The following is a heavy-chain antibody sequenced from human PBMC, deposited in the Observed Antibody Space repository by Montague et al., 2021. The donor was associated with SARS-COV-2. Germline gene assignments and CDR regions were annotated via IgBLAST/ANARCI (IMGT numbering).Heavy chain of an antibody. CDR1: GGTISSCYFY. Sequence: TLSLTCTVSGGTISSCYFYWSWIRQPTGRGLEWIGLIYPGWNTNYNPSLKSRGTISVDTSKNQFSLKLSSVTAADTAVYYCASVYTVTYYFDYWGRGTLVTV. V-gene: IGHV4-61*02. J-gene: IGHJ4*02. CDR3: ASVYTVTYYFDY. CDR2: IYPGWNT. D-gene: IGHD4-17*01.